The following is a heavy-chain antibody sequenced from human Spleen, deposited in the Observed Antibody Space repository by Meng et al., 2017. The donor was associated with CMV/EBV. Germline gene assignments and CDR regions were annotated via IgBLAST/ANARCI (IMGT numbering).Heavy chain of an antibody. D-gene: IGHD6-13*01. J-gene: IGHJ4*02. V-gene: IGHV3-30*02. CDR3: AKVYSSSWYYFDY. Sequence: GESLKISCAASGFNFSSYGMHWVRQAPGKGLEWVAFIRYDGSNKYYADSVKGRFTISRDNSKNTLYLQMNSLRAEDTAVYYCAKVYSSSWYYFDYWGQGTLVTVSS. CDR1: GFNFSSYG. CDR2: IRYDGSNK.